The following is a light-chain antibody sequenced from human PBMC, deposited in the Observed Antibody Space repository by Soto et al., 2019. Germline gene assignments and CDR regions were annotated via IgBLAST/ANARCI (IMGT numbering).Light chain of an antibody. J-gene: IGKJ1*01. Sequence: EVVMTQSPATLSVSPGERATLSCRANQSVSSKLAWYQQKPGQAPRLLIYGASTRATGIPARFSGSGSGTEFTLTISSLQSEDFAVYYCQQYNNWPRTFGQGTKVDIK. CDR3: QQYNNWPRT. V-gene: IGKV3-15*01. CDR1: QSVSSK. CDR2: GAS.